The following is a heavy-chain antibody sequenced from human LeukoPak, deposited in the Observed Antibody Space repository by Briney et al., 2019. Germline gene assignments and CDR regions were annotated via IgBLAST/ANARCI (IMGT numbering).Heavy chain of an antibody. CDR1: GGSFSGYH. CDR2: IDRFGST. CDR3: ARHVIGRWLGDDYSYYVDV. Sequence: SETLSLTCAVYGGSFSGYHWSWIRQPPGKGLEWIGEIDRFGSTKYNSSPKSRVTISIDTSKNQFSLRLSSVAAADTAVYFCARHVIGRWLGDDYSYYVDVWGKGTTVTISS. V-gene: IGHV4-34*01. J-gene: IGHJ6*03. D-gene: IGHD3-10*01.